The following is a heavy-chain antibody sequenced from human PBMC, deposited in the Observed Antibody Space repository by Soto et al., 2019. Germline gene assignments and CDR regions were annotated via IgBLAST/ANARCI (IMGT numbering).Heavy chain of an antibody. D-gene: IGHD1-26*01. CDR3: ANHGSGGLFDYYTEA. J-gene: IGHJ6*03. CDR1: GFTFTNYG. CDR2: ISGGGRST. V-gene: IGHV3-23*01. Sequence: EVQLLESGGGLVQVGGSLRLSCAASGFTFTNYGMNWVRQAPGKGLEWVSSISGGGRSTYNGDSVRGRFTITRDPSKDTLCLQMHSLRADATAVYFCANHGSGGLFDYYTEAWGRGTTVSVSS.